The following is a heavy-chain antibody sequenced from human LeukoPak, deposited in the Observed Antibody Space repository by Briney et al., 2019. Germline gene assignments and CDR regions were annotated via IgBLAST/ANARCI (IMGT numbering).Heavy chain of an antibody. CDR2: TYYRSTCYN. Sequence: SQTLSLTCAISGDSVSSNSVTWNWIRQSPSGGLEWLVRTYYRSTCYNDYAVSERGRITVNPDTSKNQFSMHLNSVTPEDTAVYYCARRLTQYDCFDPWGQGILVTVSS. V-gene: IGHV6-1*01. CDR1: GDSVSSNSVT. D-gene: IGHD2-2*01. J-gene: IGHJ5*02. CDR3: ARRLTQYDCFDP.